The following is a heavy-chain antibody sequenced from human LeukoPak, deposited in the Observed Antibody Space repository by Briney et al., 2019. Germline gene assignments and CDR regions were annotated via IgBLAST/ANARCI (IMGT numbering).Heavy chain of an antibody. V-gene: IGHV3-21*04. CDR1: GFTFSSYS. CDR2: ISSSSSYI. Sequence: GGSLRLSCAASGFTFSSYSMNWVRQAPGKGLEWVSSISSSSSYIYYADSVKGRFTISRDNAKNSLYLQMNSLRAEDTAVYYCARRATMVRGVINNFFYYYMDVWGKGTTVTISS. D-gene: IGHD3-10*01. CDR3: ARRATMVRGVINNFFYYYMDV. J-gene: IGHJ6*03.